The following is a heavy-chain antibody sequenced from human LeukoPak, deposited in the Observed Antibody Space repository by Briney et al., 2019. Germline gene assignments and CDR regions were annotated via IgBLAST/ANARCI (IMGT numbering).Heavy chain of an antibody. J-gene: IGHJ6*02. CDR2: ISNTGSDT. CDR1: GFTFSNYA. V-gene: IGHV3-23*01. Sequence: PGGSLRLSCAASGFTFSNYAMSWVRQAPGKGLEWVSNISNTGSDTYYADSVQGRFTISRDNSENTLYLQMNNLRAEDTAIHYCAKVPYSDYGSGRPPFMDVWGQGTTVAVSS. D-gene: IGHD3-10*01. CDR3: AKVPYSDYGSGRPPFMDV.